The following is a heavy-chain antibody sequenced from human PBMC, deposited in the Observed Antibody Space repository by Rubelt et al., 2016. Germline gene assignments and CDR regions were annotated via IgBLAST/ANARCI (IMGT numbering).Heavy chain of an antibody. CDR3: ARVRAVSGPYYFDY. V-gene: IGHV4-38-2*02. CDR2: IYHSGST. J-gene: IGHJ4*02. Sequence: SIYHSGSTYYNPSLKSRVTIPLDTSKNQFSLKLSSVTAAATAVYYCARVRAVSGPYYFDYWGQGTLVTVSS. D-gene: IGHD6-19*01.